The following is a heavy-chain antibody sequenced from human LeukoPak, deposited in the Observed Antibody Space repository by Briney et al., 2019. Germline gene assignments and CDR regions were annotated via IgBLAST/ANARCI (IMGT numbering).Heavy chain of an antibody. Sequence: SVKVSFKASGGTFSSYAISWVRQAPGQGLEWMGRIIPILGIANYAQKFQGRVTITADKSTSTAYMELSSLRSEDTAVYYCARDRAEYYYDSSGYYHFDYWGQGTLVTVSS. CDR3: ARDRAEYYYDSSGYYHFDY. J-gene: IGHJ4*02. D-gene: IGHD3-22*01. V-gene: IGHV1-69*04. CDR2: IIPILGIA. CDR1: GGTFSSYA.